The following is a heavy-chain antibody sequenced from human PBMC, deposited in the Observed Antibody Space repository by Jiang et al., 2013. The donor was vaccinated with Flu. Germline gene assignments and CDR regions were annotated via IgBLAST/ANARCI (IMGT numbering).Heavy chain of an antibody. D-gene: IGHD3-22*01. J-gene: IGHJ3*02. CDR1: GGSISSHY. V-gene: IGHV4-59*11. CDR3: ARVIRVITANAFDI. CDR2: INYGGRT. Sequence: GPGLVKPSETLSLTCTVSGGSISSHYWSWIRQPPGKGLEWIAYINYGGRTNYNPSLRSRATISIDTSKNQFSLKVNSVTAADTAVYYCARVIRVITANAFDIWGQGTMVTVSS.